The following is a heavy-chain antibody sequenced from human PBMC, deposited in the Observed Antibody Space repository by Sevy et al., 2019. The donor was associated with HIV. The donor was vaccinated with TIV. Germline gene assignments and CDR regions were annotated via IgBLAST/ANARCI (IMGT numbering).Heavy chain of an antibody. D-gene: IGHD2-15*01. Sequence: ASVKVSCKASGYTFTSYGISWVRQAPGQGLEWMGWISAYNSNTNYAQKLQGRVTMTTDTSTSTAYMELRSLRSDDTAVYYCARKRVVAATPSAFDIWGQGTMVTVSS. J-gene: IGHJ3*02. CDR2: ISAYNSNT. CDR3: ARKRVVAATPSAFDI. V-gene: IGHV1-18*01. CDR1: GYTFTSYG.